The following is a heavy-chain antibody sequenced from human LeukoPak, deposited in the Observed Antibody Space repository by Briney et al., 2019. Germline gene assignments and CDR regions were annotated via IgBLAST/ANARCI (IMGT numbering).Heavy chain of an antibody. CDR3: ARARYDRDV. CDR2: IYYSGST. J-gene: IGHJ6*02. V-gene: IGHV4-31*03. Sequence: SQTLSLTCTVSGGSIRSGGYCWSWIRQHPGKGLEWIGYIYYSGSTYYNPSLKSRVTISVDTSKNQFSLKLSSVTAADTAVYYCARARYDRDVWGQGTTVTVSS. CDR1: GGSIRSGGYC.